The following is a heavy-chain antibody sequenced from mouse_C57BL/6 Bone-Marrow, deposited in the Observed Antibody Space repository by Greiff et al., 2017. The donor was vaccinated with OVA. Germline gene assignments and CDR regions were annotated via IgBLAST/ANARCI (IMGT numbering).Heavy chain of an antibody. CDR2: IRSKSNNYAT. J-gene: IGHJ2*01. V-gene: IGHV10-1*01. D-gene: IGHD2-3*01. CDR1: GFSFNTYA. CDR3: VRHRGDGLGFDY. Sequence: DAGGGLVQPKGSLKLSCAASGFSFNTYAMNWVRQAPGKGLEWVARIRSKSNNYATYYADSVKDRFTISRDDSESMLYLQMNNLKTEDTAMYYCVRHRGDGLGFDYWGQGTTLTVSS.